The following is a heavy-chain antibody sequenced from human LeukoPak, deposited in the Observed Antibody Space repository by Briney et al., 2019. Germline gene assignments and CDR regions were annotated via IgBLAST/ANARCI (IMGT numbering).Heavy chain of an antibody. D-gene: IGHD3-10*01. Sequence: PGGSLRLSCAASGFTFSSYAMHWVRQAPGKGLEWVAVISYDGSNKYYADPVKGRFTISRDNSKNTLYLQMNSLRAEDTAVYYCARDPRMTSGSYFSYWFDPWGQRTMVTVYS. CDR1: GFTFSSYA. CDR2: ISYDGSNK. CDR3: ARDPRMTSGSYFSYWFDP. J-gene: IGHJ5*02. V-gene: IGHV3-30*04.